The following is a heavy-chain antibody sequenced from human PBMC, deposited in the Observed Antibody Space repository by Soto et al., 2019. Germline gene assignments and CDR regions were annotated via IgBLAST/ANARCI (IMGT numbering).Heavy chain of an antibody. CDR2: ISGNDGNT. V-gene: IGHV1-18*01. CDR3: ARRWESSSWYLDY. D-gene: IGHD6-13*01. Sequence: QVQLVQSGAEVKNPGASVKVSCKASGYTFTNHGISWVRQAPGQGLEWMGWISGNDGNTKYAQKLQGRVTMTIDKSTTTAYMELRSLRSDDTAVHYCARRWESSSWYLDYWGQGTLVTVSS. J-gene: IGHJ4*02. CDR1: GYTFTNHG.